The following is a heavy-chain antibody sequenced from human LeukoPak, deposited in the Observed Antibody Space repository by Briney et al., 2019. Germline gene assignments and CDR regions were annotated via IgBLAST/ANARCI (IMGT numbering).Heavy chain of an antibody. CDR2: ISGSGGDT. CDR1: GFSFTSYA. Sequence: GGSLRLSCAASGFSFTSYAMSWVRQAPGKGLEWVSAISGSGGDTYYADSVKGRFTISRDNSKNTLYLQMNSLRAEDTAVYYCAKSLIGSGYGWAPFDYWGQGTLVTVSS. CDR3: AKSLIGSGYGWAPFDY. J-gene: IGHJ4*02. V-gene: IGHV3-23*01. D-gene: IGHD5-12*01.